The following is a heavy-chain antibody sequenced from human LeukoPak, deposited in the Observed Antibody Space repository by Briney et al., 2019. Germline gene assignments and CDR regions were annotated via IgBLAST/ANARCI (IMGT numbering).Heavy chain of an antibody. J-gene: IGHJ6*04. Sequence: PGGSLRLSCAASGFTFSSYSMNWVRQAPGKGLEWVSSISSSSSYIYYADSVKGRFTISRDNAKNSLYLQMNSLRAEDTAVYYCAGGGTVPLIYYSYYGRAVGAKGPRVTVS. CDR3: AGGGTVPLIYYSYYGRAV. V-gene: IGHV3-21*01. D-gene: IGHD4-17*01. CDR2: ISSSSSYI. CDR1: GFTFSSYS.